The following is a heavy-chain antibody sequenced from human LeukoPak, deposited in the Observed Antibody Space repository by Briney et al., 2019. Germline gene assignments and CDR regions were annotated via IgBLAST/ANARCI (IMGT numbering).Heavy chain of an antibody. CDR1: GGSFSGYY. D-gene: IGHD3-9*01. CDR2: INHSGST. J-gene: IGHJ5*02. Sequence: KPSETLSLTCAVYGGSFSGYYWSWIRQPPGKGLEWIGEINHSGSTNYNPSLKSRVTISVDTSKNQFSLKLSSVTAADTAVYYCARALPILTGYYWLGTQGMGWFDPWGQGTLVTVSS. CDR3: ARALPILTGYYWLGTQGMGWFDP. V-gene: IGHV4-34*01.